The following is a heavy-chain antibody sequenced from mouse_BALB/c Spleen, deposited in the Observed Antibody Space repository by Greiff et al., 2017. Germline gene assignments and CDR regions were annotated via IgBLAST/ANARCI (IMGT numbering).Heavy chain of an antibody. CDR1: GYTFTSYT. Sequence: EVQLQESVAELARPGASVKMSCKASGYTFTSYTMHWVKQRPGQGLEWIGAIYPGNSDTSYNQKFKGKAKLTAVTSTSTAYMELSSLTNEDSAVYYCTRSLYDGYYLAWFAYWGQGTLVTVSA. J-gene: IGHJ3*01. CDR3: TRSLYDGYYLAWFAY. V-gene: IGHV1-5*01. D-gene: IGHD2-3*01. CDR2: IYPGNSDT.